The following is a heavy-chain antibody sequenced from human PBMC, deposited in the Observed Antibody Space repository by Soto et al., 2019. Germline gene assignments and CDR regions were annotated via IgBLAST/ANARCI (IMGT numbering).Heavy chain of an antibody. Sequence: SETLSLTCTVSGASMSSGGYYWTWIRQSPGKGLEWIGSIYYSGSTYYNPSLKSRVTISVDTSKNQFSLKLSSVTAADTAVYYCARRGSSSWYGYWGQGTLVTVSS. J-gene: IGHJ4*02. V-gene: IGHV4-39*01. CDR1: GASMSSGGYY. D-gene: IGHD6-13*01. CDR3: ARRGSSSWYGY. CDR2: IYYSGST.